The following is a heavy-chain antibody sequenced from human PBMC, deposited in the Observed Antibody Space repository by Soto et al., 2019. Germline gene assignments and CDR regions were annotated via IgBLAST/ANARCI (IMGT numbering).Heavy chain of an antibody. CDR3: AKDHYGSAIYGMDV. Sequence: EVQLVESGGGLVQPGRSLRLSCAASGFTFDDYAMHWVRQAPGKGLEWVSGISWNGGSIGYADSVKGRFTISRDNAXDSLYLQMNSLRAEDTALYYCAKDHYGSAIYGMDVWGQGTTVTVSS. CDR2: ISWNGGSI. J-gene: IGHJ6*02. D-gene: IGHD3-10*01. CDR1: GFTFDDYA. V-gene: IGHV3-9*01.